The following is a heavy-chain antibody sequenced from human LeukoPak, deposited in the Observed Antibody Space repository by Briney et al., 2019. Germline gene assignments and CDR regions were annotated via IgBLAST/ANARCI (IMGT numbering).Heavy chain of an antibody. CDR2: ISYSGST. J-gene: IGHJ1*01. Sequence: SETLSLTCTVSGGSISSYFWSWFRQPPGKGLEWIGYISYSGSTNYNPSLKSRVTISVDTSKNQFSLKLSSVTAADTAVYYCASTWFGELYPYFQHWGQGTLVTVPS. CDR1: GGSISSYF. D-gene: IGHD3-10*01. CDR3: ASTWFGELYPYFQH. V-gene: IGHV4-59*01.